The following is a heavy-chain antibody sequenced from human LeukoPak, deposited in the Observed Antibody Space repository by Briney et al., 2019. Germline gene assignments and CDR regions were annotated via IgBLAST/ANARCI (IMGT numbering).Heavy chain of an antibody. Sequence: ASVKVSCKASGYTFTSYGISWVRQAPGQGLEWMGWISAYNGNTNYAQKLQGRVTMTTDTSTSTAYMELRSPRSDDTAVYYCARERPRFELQSPDFDYWGQGTLVTVSS. CDR2: ISAYNGNT. V-gene: IGHV1-18*01. D-gene: IGHD4-11*01. J-gene: IGHJ4*02. CDR3: ARERPRFELQSPDFDY. CDR1: GYTFTSYG.